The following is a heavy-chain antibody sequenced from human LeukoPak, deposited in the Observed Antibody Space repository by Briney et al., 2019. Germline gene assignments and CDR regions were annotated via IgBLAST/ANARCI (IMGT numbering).Heavy chain of an antibody. V-gene: IGHV3-9*01. CDR1: GFTFDDYA. D-gene: IGHD3-22*01. CDR2: ISWNIGTM. Sequence: GGSLRLSCAASGFTFDDYAMHWVRQAPGKGLEWVSGISWNIGTMGYADFVKGRFTISRDHATNSLYLQMNSLRAEDTAVYYCASTTYYYDSSGPDYWGQGTLVTVSS. CDR3: ASTTYYYDSSGPDY. J-gene: IGHJ4*02.